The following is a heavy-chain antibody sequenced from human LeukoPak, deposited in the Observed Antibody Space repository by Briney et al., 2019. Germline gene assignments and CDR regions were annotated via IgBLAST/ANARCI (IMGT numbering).Heavy chain of an antibody. CDR2: IYPGDSET. J-gene: IGHJ4*02. D-gene: IGHD3-9*01. CDR1: GYSFTNYW. V-gene: IGHV5-51*01. CDR3: ARRSVPEKTSPSFDI. Sequence: GESLKISRKGSGYSFTNYWIGWVRQMPGKGLEWMGIIYPGDSETKYSPSFQGQVTISGDKSISTAYLQGGSLKASDTAIYYCARRSVPEKTSPSFDIWGQGTLVTVSS.